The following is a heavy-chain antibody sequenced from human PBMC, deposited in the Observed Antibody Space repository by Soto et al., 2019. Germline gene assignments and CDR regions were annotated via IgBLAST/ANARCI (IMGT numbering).Heavy chain of an antibody. J-gene: IGHJ4*02. CDR2: INTDGSII. CDR3: ARDTDGLHY. Sequence: GGSLRLSCAASGLIFSNYRMHWVRQAPGKGLVWVSRINTDGSIIDYADSVKGRFTVSRDNAKNTLYLQMNSLRADDTAVYYCARDTDGLHYWGQGTLVTVSS. CDR1: GLIFSNYR. V-gene: IGHV3-74*01.